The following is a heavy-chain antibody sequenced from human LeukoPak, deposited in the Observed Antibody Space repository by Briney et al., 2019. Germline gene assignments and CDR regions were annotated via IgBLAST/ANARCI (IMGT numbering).Heavy chain of an antibody. D-gene: IGHD5-18*01. CDR2: IIPIFGTA. CDR1: GGTISSYA. Sequence: SVKVSCKASGGTISSYAISWVRQAPGQGLEWMGGIIPIFGTANYAQKFQGRVTITAGESTSTAYMELSSLRSEDTAVYYCARDRGYSESDAFDIWGQGTMVTVSS. CDR3: ARDRGYSESDAFDI. J-gene: IGHJ3*02. V-gene: IGHV1-69*01.